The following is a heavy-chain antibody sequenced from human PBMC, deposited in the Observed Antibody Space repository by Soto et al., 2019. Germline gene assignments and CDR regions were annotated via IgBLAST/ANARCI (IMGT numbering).Heavy chain of an antibody. CDR1: GFTFSSYA. J-gene: IGHJ4*02. CDR2: ISGSGGST. D-gene: IGHD3-22*01. V-gene: IGHV3-23*01. CDR3: AKDKVTYYYDSSGYYSHYYFDY. Sequence: PGGSLRLSCAASGFTFSSYAMSWVRQAPGKGLEWVSAISGSGGSTYYADSVKGRFTISRDNSKNTLYLQMNSLRAEDTAVYYCAKDKVTYYYDSSGYYSHYYFDYWGQGTLVTVSS.